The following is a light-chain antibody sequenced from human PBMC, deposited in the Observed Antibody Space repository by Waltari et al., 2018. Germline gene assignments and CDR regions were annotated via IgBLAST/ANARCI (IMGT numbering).Light chain of an antibody. J-gene: IGLJ2*01. V-gene: IGLV1-44*01. Sequence: QSVLTQPPSASGTPGQRVTISCSGSRSNLGSNPVNRYQQLPGAAPKLLLYSNDRRPSGVPDRFSGSKSGTSASLGISGLQSEDETDYYCATWDDSLNGQLFGGGTKLTVL. CDR3: ATWDDSLNGQL. CDR2: SND. CDR1: RSNLGSNP.